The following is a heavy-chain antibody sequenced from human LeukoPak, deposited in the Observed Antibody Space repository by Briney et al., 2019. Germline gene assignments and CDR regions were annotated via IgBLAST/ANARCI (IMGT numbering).Heavy chain of an antibody. CDR1: GFTFGSYV. J-gene: IGHJ4*02. D-gene: IGHD7-27*01. V-gene: IGHV3-23*01. CDR3: ARDPNWGSGY. CDR2: IGTSGGDI. Sequence: HPGGPLRLSCAASGFTFGSYVMIWVRQAPGKGLEWVSIIGTSGGDIHYADSVKGRFSISRDNSKNTLSLQMNSLRVDDTAVYYCARDPNWGSGYWGQGTLVTVSS.